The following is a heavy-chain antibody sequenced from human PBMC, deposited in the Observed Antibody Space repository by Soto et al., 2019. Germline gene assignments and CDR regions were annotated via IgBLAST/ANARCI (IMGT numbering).Heavy chain of an antibody. CDR2: INPILSMS. Sequence: SVKVSCKASGGTFSSYTISWVRQAPGLGLEWVGRINPILSMSNYAQKFQGRVTMTADKSTSTAYMELRSLRSEDTAMYYCATSYGSGYRAFDYWGQGALVTVS. CDR3: ATSYGSGYRAFDY. D-gene: IGHD3-10*01. J-gene: IGHJ4*02. CDR1: GGTFSSYT. V-gene: IGHV1-69*02.